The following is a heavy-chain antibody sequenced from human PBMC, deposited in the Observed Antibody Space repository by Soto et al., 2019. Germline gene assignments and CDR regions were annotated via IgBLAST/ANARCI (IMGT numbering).Heavy chain of an antibody. CDR3: AKDSGRGSADYYFDS. J-gene: IGHJ4*02. CDR2: ISNDGNNK. D-gene: IGHD3-10*01. Sequence: RRLSCAASGFTFSAYGMHWVRQAPGKGLERVAVISNDGNNKYHADSVKGRFTISRDNSKNTLYLQMNSLRAEDTAVYYCAKDSGRGSADYYFDSWGQGTLVTVSS. CDR1: GFTFSAYG. V-gene: IGHV3-30*18.